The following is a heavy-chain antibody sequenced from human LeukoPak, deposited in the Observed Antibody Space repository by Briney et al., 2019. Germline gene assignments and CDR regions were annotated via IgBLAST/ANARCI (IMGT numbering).Heavy chain of an antibody. D-gene: IGHD6-13*01. V-gene: IGHV3-30*02. CDR2: IRYDGSNK. CDR1: GFTFSSYG. CDR3: AKDRFSLAAAPDAFDI. Sequence: GGSLRLSCAASGFTFSSYGMHWVRQAPGKGLEWVAFIRYDGSNKYYADSVKGRFTISRDNSKNTLYLQMNSLRAEDTAVYYCAKDRFSLAAAPDAFDIWGQGTMVIVSS. J-gene: IGHJ3*02.